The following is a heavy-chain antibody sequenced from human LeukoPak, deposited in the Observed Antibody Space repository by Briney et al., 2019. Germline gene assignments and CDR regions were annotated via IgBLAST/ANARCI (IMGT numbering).Heavy chain of an antibody. V-gene: IGHV4-39*07. J-gene: IGHJ4*02. D-gene: IGHD3-9*01. CDR3: ARGSAYYDILTGYFNY. CDR2: IYYSGST. Sequence: SSETLSLTCTVSGGSISSSSYYWGWIRQPPGKGLEWIGSIYYSGSTYYNPSLKSRVTISVDTSKNQFSLKLSSVTAADTAVYYCARGSAYYDILTGYFNYWGQGTLVTVSS. CDR1: GGSISSSSYY.